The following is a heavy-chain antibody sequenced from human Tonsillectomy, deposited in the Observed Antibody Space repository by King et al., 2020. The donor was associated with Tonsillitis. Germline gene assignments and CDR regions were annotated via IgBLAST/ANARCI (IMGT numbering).Heavy chain of an antibody. CDR2: ISSSGSTI. J-gene: IGHJ5*02. CDR3: AKXXXGXRVNXFDP. V-gene: IGHV3-11*01. CDR1: GFTFSDYY. Sequence: VQLVESGGGLVKPGGSLRLSCAASGFTFSDYYMNWIRQAPGKGLEWVSYISSSGSTIYYADSVKGRXTIXRDNPKNSLXLQMNSLRAEXTAVYYCAKXXXGXRVNXFDPWGQGXLVTVSX.